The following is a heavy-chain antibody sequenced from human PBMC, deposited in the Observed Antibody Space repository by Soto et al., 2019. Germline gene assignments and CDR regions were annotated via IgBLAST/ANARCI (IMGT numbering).Heavy chain of an antibody. CDR3: AKDIRGYYGSGSYLDY. V-gene: IGHV3-9*01. J-gene: IGHJ4*02. CDR2: ISWNSGSI. CDR1: GFTFDDYA. D-gene: IGHD3-10*01. Sequence: EVQLVESGGGLVQPGRSLRLSCAASGFTFDDYAMHWVRQAPGKGLEWVSGISWNSGSIGYADSVKGRFIISRDNAKNSLYLQMNSLRAEDTALYYCAKDIRGYYGSGSYLDYWGQGTLVTVSS.